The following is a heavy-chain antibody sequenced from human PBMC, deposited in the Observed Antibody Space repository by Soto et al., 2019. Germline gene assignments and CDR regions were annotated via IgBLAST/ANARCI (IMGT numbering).Heavy chain of an antibody. CDR2: INAGNGNT. V-gene: IGHV1-3*01. CDR1: GYTFTSYA. J-gene: IGHJ6*02. CDR3: AIAPGSGGMDV. Sequence: QVQLVQSGAEVKKPGASVKVSCKASGYTFTSYAIHWVRQAPGQRLEWMGWINAGNGNTKYSQKFQGRVTITRDTSASTAYMELSSLRYEDTAVYYCAIAPGSGGMDVWGQWTTVTVSS. D-gene: IGHD3-10*01.